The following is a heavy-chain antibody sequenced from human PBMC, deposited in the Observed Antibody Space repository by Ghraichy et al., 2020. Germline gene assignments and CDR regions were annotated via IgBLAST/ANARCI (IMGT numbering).Heavy chain of an antibody. CDR2: IKQDGSEK. Sequence: GGSPRLSCAASGSPLSSNWMSWVRQAPGKGLEWLANIKQDGSEKNYVDSVKGRFTISRDNDKNSLYLQMNSLRAEDTALYYCARDKKGKGGFDYWGQGTLVTVSS. CDR1: GSPLSSNW. V-gene: IGHV3-7*03. D-gene: IGHD3-10*01. CDR3: ARDKKGKGGFDY. J-gene: IGHJ4*02.